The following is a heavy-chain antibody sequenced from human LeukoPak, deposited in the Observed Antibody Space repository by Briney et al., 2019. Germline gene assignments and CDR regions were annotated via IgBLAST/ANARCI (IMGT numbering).Heavy chain of an antibody. V-gene: IGHV1-2*02. CDR1: GYNFTGYY. CDR2: FNPYNGDT. CDR3: ARLRDCSDTGCANFYFYMDI. D-gene: IGHD2-21*01. Sequence: ASVRVSCKVSGYNFTGYYMNWVRQAPGHGLEWLGWFNPYNGDTSYAEKFQGRVTMTSDTSTSTAYMELRSLRSDDTAIYYCARLRDCSDTGCANFYFYMDIWGKGTAITVSS. J-gene: IGHJ6*03.